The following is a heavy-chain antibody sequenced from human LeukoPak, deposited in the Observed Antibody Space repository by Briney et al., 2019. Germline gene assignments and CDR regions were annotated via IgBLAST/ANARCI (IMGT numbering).Heavy chain of an antibody. CDR1: GYPFSSYW. V-gene: IGHV5-51*01. CDR2: IYPGDSDT. J-gene: IGHJ4*02. Sequence: GESLKISCKGSGYPFSSYWIGWVRQMPGKGLEWMGIIYPGDSDTRYSPSLQGQVTISVDPSIGTAYLQWSSLKASDTAIYYCARQNDFRLDYWGQGTLVTVSS. D-gene: IGHD3-3*01. CDR3: ARQNDFRLDY.